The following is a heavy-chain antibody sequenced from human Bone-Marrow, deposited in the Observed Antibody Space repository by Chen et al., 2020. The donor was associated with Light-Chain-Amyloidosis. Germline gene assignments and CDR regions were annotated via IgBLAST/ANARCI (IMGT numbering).Heavy chain of an antibody. CDR2: IYPDDSDA. D-gene: IGHD5-12*01. CDR3: ARRRDGYNFDY. J-gene: IGHJ4*02. Sequence: EVQLEQSGPEVKKPGESLKISCKGSGYTFPNYWLGWVRQMPGKGLEWMGVIYPDDSDARYRPSCEGQVTISSDKSITTAYLQWRSLKASDTARYYCARRRDGYNFDYWGQGTLVTVSS. V-gene: IGHV5-51*01. CDR1: GYTFPNYW.